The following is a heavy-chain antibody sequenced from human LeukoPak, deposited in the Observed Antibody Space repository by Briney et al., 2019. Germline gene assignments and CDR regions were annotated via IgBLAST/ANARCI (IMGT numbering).Heavy chain of an antibody. D-gene: IGHD6-19*01. V-gene: IGHV3-21*01. CDR1: GFTFSSYS. J-gene: IGHJ4*02. CDR2: ISSGSTYM. Sequence: GGSLRLSCAASGFTFSSYSMNWVRQAPGKGLEWVSSISSGSTYMYYADSVKGRFTISRDNAQNSMYLQMNSLRAEDTAVYYCAKDKDGTGWYPFDYWGQGTLVTVAS. CDR3: AKDKDGTGWYPFDY.